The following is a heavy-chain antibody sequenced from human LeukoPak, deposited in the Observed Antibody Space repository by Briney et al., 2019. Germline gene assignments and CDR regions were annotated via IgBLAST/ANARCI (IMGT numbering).Heavy chain of an antibody. CDR1: GFTFSSYA. Sequence: PGGSLRLSCAASGFTFSSYAMSWVRQAPGEGLEWVSAISGSGGSTYYADSVKGRFTISRDNSKNTLYLQMNSLRAEDTAVYYCAKDRPYWGNQLLYAHNWFDPWGQGTLVTVSS. CDR3: AKDRPYWGNQLLYAHNWFDP. D-gene: IGHD2-2*02. J-gene: IGHJ5*02. CDR2: ISGSGGST. V-gene: IGHV3-23*01.